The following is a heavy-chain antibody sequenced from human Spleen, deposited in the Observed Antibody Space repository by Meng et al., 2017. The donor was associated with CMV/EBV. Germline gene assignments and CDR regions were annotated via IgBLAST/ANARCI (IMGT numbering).Heavy chain of an antibody. CDR1: GYKFLNYA. Sequence: ASVKVSCKTSGYKFLNYAITWVRQAPGQGLEWMGWISPYNGKTEYAQSLQGRVTMTTDESTSTAYMELSSLRSEDTAVYYCARPKVGAGLHDAFDIWGQGTMVTVSS. CDR2: ISPYNGKT. CDR3: ARPKVGAGLHDAFDI. D-gene: IGHD1-26*01. J-gene: IGHJ3*02. V-gene: IGHV1-18*01.